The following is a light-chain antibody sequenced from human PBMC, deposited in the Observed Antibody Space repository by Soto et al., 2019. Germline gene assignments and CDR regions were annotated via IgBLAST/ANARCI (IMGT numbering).Light chain of an antibody. J-gene: IGKJ4*01. CDR2: DAS. V-gene: IGKV3-15*01. Sequence: EIVMTQSLATLSLSPGERATFSCRASQSVGTNLAWYQQKPGQAPRLLIYDASTRATGLPARFSGRVSGAEFTLTISSLQSEDFAVYYCQHYNNWPLTCGAGTKVEIK. CDR1: QSVGTN. CDR3: QHYNNWPLT.